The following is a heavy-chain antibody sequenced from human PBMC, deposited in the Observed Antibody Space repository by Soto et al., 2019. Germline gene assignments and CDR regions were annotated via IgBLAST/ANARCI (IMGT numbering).Heavy chain of an antibody. CDR1: GYSFTSYW. CDR2: IDPSDSYT. Sequence: GESLKIPCKGSGYSFTSYWISWVRQMPGKGLEWMGRIDPSDSYTNYSPSFQGHVTIPADKSISTAYLQWSSLKASDTAMYYCARLPRYNSGARFYYSGMDGWGQGTTVTVS. D-gene: IGHD3-10*01. V-gene: IGHV5-10-1*01. J-gene: IGHJ6*02. CDR3: ARLPRYNSGARFYYSGMDG.